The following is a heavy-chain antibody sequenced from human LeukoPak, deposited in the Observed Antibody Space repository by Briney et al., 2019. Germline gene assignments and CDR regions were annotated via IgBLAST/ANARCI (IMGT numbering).Heavy chain of an antibody. J-gene: IGHJ4*02. CDR3: VRDYNWGFDY. D-gene: IGHD1-1*01. Sequence: GGSLRLSCAASGFTFNNYAMTWVRQAPGKGLEWVSAITGSGAYTNYADSVKGRFIISRDYSKDTLYLQMYSLRVEDTSIYYCVRDYNWGFDYWGQGTVVTVSS. V-gene: IGHV3-23*01. CDR1: GFTFNNYA. CDR2: ITGSGAYT.